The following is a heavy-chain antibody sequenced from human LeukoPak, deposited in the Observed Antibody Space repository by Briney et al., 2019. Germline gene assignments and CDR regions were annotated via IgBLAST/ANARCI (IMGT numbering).Heavy chain of an antibody. V-gene: IGHV3-23*01. J-gene: IGHJ4*02. CDR2: ISGSGGST. CDR3: ASALKGIAVAGTDY. Sequence: PGGSLRLSCAASGFTFSSYAMSWVRQAPGKGLEWVSAISGSGGSTYYADSVKGRFTISRDNAKNSLYLQMNSLRAEDTAVYYCASALKGIAVAGTDYWGQGTLVTVSS. D-gene: IGHD6-19*01. CDR1: GFTFSSYA.